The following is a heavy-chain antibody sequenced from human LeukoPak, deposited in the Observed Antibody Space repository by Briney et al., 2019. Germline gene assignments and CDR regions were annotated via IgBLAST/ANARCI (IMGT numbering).Heavy chain of an antibody. V-gene: IGHV3-30-3*01. Sequence: GGSLRLSCAASGFTFSSYAMHWVRQAPGKGLEWVAVISHDGSNKYYADSVKGRFTISRDNSKNTLYLQMNSLRAEDTAVYYCARELGYSYGSYGMDVWGQGTTVTVSS. J-gene: IGHJ6*02. D-gene: IGHD5-18*01. CDR1: GFTFSSYA. CDR3: ARELGYSYGSYGMDV. CDR2: ISHDGSNK.